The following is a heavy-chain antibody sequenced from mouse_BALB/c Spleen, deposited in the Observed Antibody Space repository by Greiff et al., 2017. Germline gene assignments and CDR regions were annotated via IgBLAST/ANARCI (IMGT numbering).Heavy chain of an antibody. CDR2: ISYSGST. CDR1: GYSITSDYA. D-gene: IGHD1-1*01. V-gene: IGHV3-2*02. Sequence: VQLKESGPGLVKPSQSLSLTCTVTGYSITSDYAWNWIRQFPGNKLEWMGYISYSGSTSYNPSLKSRISITRDTSKNQFFLQLNSVTTEDTATYYCARSSSSPGFAYWGQGTLVTVSA. J-gene: IGHJ3*01. CDR3: ARSSSSPGFAY.